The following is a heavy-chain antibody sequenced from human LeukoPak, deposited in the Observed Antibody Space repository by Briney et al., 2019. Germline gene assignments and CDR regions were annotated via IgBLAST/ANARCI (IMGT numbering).Heavy chain of an antibody. CDR3: ARVRGYSYYFDY. CDR1: GGSISSYY. CDR2: IYYSGST. V-gene: IGHV4-59*01. D-gene: IGHD5-18*01. Sequence: SETLSLTCTVSGGSISSYYWSWIRQPPGKGLEWIGYIYYSGSTNYNPSLKSRVTISVDASKNQFSLKLSSVTAADTAVYYCARVRGYSYYFDYWGQGTLVTVSS. J-gene: IGHJ4*02.